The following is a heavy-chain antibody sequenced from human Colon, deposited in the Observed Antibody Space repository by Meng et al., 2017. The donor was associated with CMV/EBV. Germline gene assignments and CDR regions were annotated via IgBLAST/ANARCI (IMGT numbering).Heavy chain of an antibody. D-gene: IGHD6-19*01. Sequence: SCKASGDTPPGYTMYWVRQAPGQGLEWLGWVNPDTKTTRYSQKVEGRVAMTTDSSTNTVYMHLDGLTSDDTAVYYCARGPLSGWQPDWGQGTLVTVSS. CDR3: ARGPLSGWQPD. CDR1: GDTPPGYT. CDR2: VNPDTKTT. J-gene: IGHJ4*02. V-gene: IGHV1-8*01.